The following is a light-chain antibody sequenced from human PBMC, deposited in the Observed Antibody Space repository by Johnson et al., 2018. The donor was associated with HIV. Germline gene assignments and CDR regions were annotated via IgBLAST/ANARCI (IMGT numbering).Light chain of an antibody. V-gene: IGLV1-51*02. Sequence: QSVLTQPPSVSAAPGQKVTISCSGSSSNIGNNYVSWYQQLPGTAPKLLSYENNKRPSGIPDRFSGPTPGTSATLGITALQTGDEADYYCETWDNSLSVFYVFGTGTKVTVL. J-gene: IGLJ1*01. CDR3: ETWDNSLSVFYV. CDR2: ENN. CDR1: SSNIGNNY.